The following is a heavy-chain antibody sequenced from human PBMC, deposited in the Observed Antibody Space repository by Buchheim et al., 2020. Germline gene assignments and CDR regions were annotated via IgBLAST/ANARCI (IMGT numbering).Heavy chain of an antibody. Sequence: QVTLRESGPALVKPTQTLTLTCTFSGFSLSTSGMCVSWIRQPPGKALEWLALIDWDDDKYYRTSLKTRLTISKDTSKNQVVLRMTHMYPVHTATYYCARSLTYPMTTYYYCMDVWGQGTT. CDR1: GFSLSTSGMC. CDR3: ARSLTYPMTTYYYCMDV. D-gene: IGHD4-11*01. J-gene: IGHJ6*02. V-gene: IGHV2-70*01. CDR2: IDWDDDK.